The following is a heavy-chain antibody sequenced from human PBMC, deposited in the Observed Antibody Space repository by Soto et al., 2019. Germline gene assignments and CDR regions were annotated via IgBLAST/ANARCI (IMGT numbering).Heavy chain of an antibody. D-gene: IGHD2-15*01. V-gene: IGHV4-30-4*01. CDR1: GGSISSGDYY. CDR2: IYYSGST. CDR3: FRGYCSGGSCYPRGGMDV. J-gene: IGHJ6*02. Sequence: SLTCTVSGGSISSGDYYWSWIRLPPGKGLEWIGYIYYSGSTYYNPSLKSRVTISVDTSKNQFSLKLSSVTAADTAVYYCFRGYCSGGSCYPRGGMDVWGQGTTVTVSS.